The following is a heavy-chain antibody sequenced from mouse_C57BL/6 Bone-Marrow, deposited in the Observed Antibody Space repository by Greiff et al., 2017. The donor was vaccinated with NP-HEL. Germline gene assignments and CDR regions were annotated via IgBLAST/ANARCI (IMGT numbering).Heavy chain of an antibody. D-gene: IGHD1-1*01. Sequence: QVQLQQPGAELVKPGASVKLSCKASGYTFTSYWMHWVKQRPGQGLEWIGMIHPNSGSTNYNEKFKSKATLTVDKSSSTAYMQLSSLTSEDSAVYYCARGRYGSSQAWFAYWGQGTRVTVSA. CDR1: GYTFTSYW. V-gene: IGHV1-64*01. CDR2: IHPNSGST. J-gene: IGHJ3*01. CDR3: ARGRYGSSQAWFAY.